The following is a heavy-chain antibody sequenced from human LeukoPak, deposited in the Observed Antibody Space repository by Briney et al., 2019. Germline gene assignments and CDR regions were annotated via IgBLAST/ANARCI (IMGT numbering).Heavy chain of an antibody. CDR1: GGSFSGYY. CDR2: INHSGST. J-gene: IGHJ4*02. CDR3: ARDRGYSSSWYYFDY. D-gene: IGHD6-13*01. Sequence: KPSETLSLTCAVYGGSFSGYYWSWIRQPPGKGLEWIGEINHSGSTNYNPSLKSRVTMSVDTSKNQFSLKLSSVTTADTAVYYCARDRGYSSSWYYFDYWGQGTLVTVSS. V-gene: IGHV4-34*01.